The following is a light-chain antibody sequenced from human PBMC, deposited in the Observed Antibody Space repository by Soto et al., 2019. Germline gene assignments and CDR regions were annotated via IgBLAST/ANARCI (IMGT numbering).Light chain of an antibody. J-gene: IGKJ1*01. CDR3: QQYCSSLTWT. V-gene: IGKV3-20*01. Sequence: EIVLTQSPGTLSLSPGERATLSCRASQSVSSSYLAWYQQKPGQAPRLLIYGASSRATGIPDRFSGSGSGIDFTLTISRLEPEDFAVYYCQQYCSSLTWTFGQGTKVEIK. CDR2: GAS. CDR1: QSVSSSY.